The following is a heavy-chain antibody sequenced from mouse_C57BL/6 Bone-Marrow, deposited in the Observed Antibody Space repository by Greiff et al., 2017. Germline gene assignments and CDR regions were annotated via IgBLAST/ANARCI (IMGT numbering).Heavy chain of an antibody. Sequence: DVQLQESGAELVRPGASVKLSCTASGFNIKDDYMHWVKQRPEQGLEWIGWIDPENGDTEYASKFQGKATITADKSSNTAYLQLSSLTSEDTAVYYCTTPIYYDYDLDYWGQGTTLTVSS. CDR2: IDPENGDT. J-gene: IGHJ2*01. CDR3: TTPIYYDYDLDY. V-gene: IGHV14-4*01. D-gene: IGHD2-4*01. CDR1: GFNIKDDY.